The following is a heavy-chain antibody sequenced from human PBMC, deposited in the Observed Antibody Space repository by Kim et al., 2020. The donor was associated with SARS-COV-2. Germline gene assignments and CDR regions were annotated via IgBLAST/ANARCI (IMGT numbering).Heavy chain of an antibody. Sequence: GGSLRLSCAASGFTFSSYAMHWVRQAPGKGLEWVAVISYDGSNKYYADSVKGRFTISRDNSKNTLYLQMNSLRAEDTAVYYCARENVSSSQNYYYGMDVWGQGTTVTVSS. CDR2: ISYDGSNK. J-gene: IGHJ6*02. V-gene: IGHV3-30-3*01. CDR1: GFTFSSYA. D-gene: IGHD6-6*01. CDR3: ARENVSSSQNYYYGMDV.